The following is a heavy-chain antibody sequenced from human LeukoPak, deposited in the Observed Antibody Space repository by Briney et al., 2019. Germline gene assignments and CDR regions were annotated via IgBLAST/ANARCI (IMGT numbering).Heavy chain of an antibody. Sequence: GASVKVSCKASGGTFSSYAISWVRQAPGQGLEWMGGIIPIFGTANYAQKFQGRVAITADESTSTAYMELSSLRSEDTAVYYCATIADRHPLKNAFDIWGQGTMVTVSS. CDR1: GGTFSSYA. D-gene: IGHD6-13*01. V-gene: IGHV1-69*13. CDR3: ATIADRHPLKNAFDI. CDR2: IIPIFGTA. J-gene: IGHJ3*02.